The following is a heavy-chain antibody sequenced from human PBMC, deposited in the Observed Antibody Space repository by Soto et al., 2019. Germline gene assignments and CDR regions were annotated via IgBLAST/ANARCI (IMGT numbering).Heavy chain of an antibody. CDR1: GFTFSSYA. D-gene: IGHD2-15*01. CDR2: ISGSGGST. J-gene: IGHJ4*02. CDR3: AKGDPVEVATIFDY. Sequence: EVQLLEFGGGLVQPGGSLRLSCAAAGFTFSSYAMSWVRQAPGQGLEWVSVISGSGGSTYYADSVKGRFTISRDNSKSTLFLQMNSLRAEDTAVYYCAKGDPVEVATIFDYWGQGTLVTVSS. V-gene: IGHV3-23*01.